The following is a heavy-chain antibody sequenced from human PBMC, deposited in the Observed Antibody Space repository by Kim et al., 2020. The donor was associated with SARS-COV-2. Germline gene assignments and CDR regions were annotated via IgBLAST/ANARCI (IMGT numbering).Heavy chain of an antibody. CDR1: GFTFSSYA. V-gene: IGHV3-30-3*01. CDR2: ISYDGSNK. D-gene: IGHD3-3*01. CDR3: ARGGGQLRFLEMHY. Sequence: GGSLRLSCAASGFTFSSYAMHWVRQAPGKGLEWVAVISYDGSNKYYADSAKGRFTISRDNSKNTLYLQMNSLRAEDTAVYYCARGGGQLRFLEMHYCAQG. J-gene: IGHJ4*02.